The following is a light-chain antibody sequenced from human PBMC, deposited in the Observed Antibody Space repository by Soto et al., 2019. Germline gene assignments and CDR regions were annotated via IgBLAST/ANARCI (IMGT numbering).Light chain of an antibody. J-gene: IGLJ1*01. CDR1: SSNIGSNS. CDR3: AAWDDSLSRDV. Sequence: QSVLTQPPSASGTPGQRVTISCSGSSSNIGSNSVNWYHQLPGTAPKILIYSSNQRPSGVPDRFSGSKSGTSASLAISGLQSEDEADYYCAAWDDSLSRDVVGTGTKLTVL. V-gene: IGLV1-44*01. CDR2: SSN.